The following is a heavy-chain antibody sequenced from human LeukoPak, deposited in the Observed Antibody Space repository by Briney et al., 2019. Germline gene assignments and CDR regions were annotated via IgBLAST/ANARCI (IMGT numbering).Heavy chain of an antibody. CDR1: GGSISSYY. V-gene: IGHV4-59*01. J-gene: IGHJ4*02. CDR2: IYYSGST. Sequence: ETLSLTCTVXGGSISSYYWSWIRQPPGKGLEWIGYIYYSGSTNYNPSLKSRVTISVDTSKNQFSLKLSSATAADTAVYYCARFYGSGSSVDYWGQGTLVTVSS. D-gene: IGHD3-10*01. CDR3: ARFYGSGSSVDY.